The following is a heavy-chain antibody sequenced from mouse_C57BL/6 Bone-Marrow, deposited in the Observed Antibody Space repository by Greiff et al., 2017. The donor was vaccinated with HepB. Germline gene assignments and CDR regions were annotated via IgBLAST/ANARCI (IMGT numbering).Heavy chain of an antibody. Sequence: QVQLKQPGAELVKPGASVKMSCKASGYTFTSYWITWVKQRPGQGLEWIGDIYPGSGSTNYNEKFKSKATLTVDTSSSTAYLQLSSRTSEDSAVYYCAREDYGFDYWGQGTTLTVSS. CDR1: GYTFTSYW. CDR3: AREDYGFDY. D-gene: IGHD1-1*01. V-gene: IGHV1-55*01. CDR2: IYPGSGST. J-gene: IGHJ2*01.